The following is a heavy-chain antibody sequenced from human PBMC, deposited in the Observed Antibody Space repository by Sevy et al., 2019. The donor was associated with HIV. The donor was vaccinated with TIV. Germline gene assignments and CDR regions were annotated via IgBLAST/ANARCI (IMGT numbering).Heavy chain of an antibody. D-gene: IGHD2-15*01. J-gene: IGHJ4*02. CDR1: GFTLSDYV. CDR3: ARAQYCSGGSSCSLYPFDS. CDR2: ISYDGTNR. Sequence: GGSLRLSCAASGFTLSDYVIHWVRQTPGKGLEWVAMISYDGTNRYFADSVHGRFTISRDSSKKTVYLQMNSLRVDDTATYYCARAQYCSGGSSCSLYPFDSWGQGAPVTVSS. V-gene: IGHV3-30-3*01.